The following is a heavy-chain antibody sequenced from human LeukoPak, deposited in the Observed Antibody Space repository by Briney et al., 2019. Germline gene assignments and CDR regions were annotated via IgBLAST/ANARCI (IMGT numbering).Heavy chain of an antibody. CDR3: ARAEPRRGSFYYYCYYMDV. CDR2: IIPIFGTA. Sequence: ASVKVSCKASGGTFISYAISWVRQAPGQGLEWMGGIIPIFGTANYAQKFQGRVTITADKSTSAAYMELSSLRSEDTAVYYCARAEPRRGSFYYYCYYMDVWGKGTTVTVSS. J-gene: IGHJ6*03. CDR1: GGTFISYA. V-gene: IGHV1-69*06. D-gene: IGHD3-10*01.